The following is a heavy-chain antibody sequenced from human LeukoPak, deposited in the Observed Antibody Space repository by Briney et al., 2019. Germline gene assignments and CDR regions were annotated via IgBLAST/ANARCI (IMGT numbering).Heavy chain of an antibody. CDR3: ARAGQQLDDWFDP. V-gene: IGHV4-59*01. CDR1: GGSISSYY. Sequence: SETLSLTCTVSGGSISSYYWSWIRQPPGKGLEWIGYIYYSGSTNYNPSLKSRVTISVDTSKNQFSLKLSSVTAADTAVYYCARAGQQLDDWFDPWGQGTLVTVSS. CDR2: IYYSGST. J-gene: IGHJ5*02. D-gene: IGHD6-13*01.